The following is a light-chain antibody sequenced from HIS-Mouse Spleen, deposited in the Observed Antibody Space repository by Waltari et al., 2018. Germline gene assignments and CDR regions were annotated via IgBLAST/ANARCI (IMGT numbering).Light chain of an antibody. CDR1: SSDVGCYHL. J-gene: IGLJ2*01. CDR3: CSYAGSYTFVV. Sequence: QSALTQPRSVSGSPGQSVTISCTGTSSDVGCYHLVPWYQQHPGQAPKLMIYDVSKRPSGVPDRFSGSKSGNTASLTISGLQAEDEADYYCCSYAGSYTFVVFGGGTKLTVL. CDR2: DVS. V-gene: IGLV2-11*01.